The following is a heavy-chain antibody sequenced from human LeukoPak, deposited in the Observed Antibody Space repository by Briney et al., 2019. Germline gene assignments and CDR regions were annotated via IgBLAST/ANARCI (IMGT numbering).Heavy chain of an antibody. V-gene: IGHV3-48*03. CDR1: GYSFSTYW. J-gene: IGHJ4*02. CDR2: ISSDGSTI. D-gene: IGHD6-19*01. CDR3: ARRAVAGAVAGY. Sequence: PGGSLRLSCEASGYSFSTYWMHWVRQAPGKGLEWVSYISSDGSTIYYADSVRGRYTISRDNAKNSLYLQINSLRAEDTAIYYCARRAVAGAVAGYWGQGTLVTVSS.